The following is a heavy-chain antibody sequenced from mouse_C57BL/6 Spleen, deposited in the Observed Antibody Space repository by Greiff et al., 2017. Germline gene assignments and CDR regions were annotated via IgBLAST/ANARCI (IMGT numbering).Heavy chain of an antibody. CDR2: INPNNGGT. CDR1: GYTFTDYY. J-gene: IGHJ2*01. Sequence: VQLQQSGPELVKPGASVKISCKASGYTFTDYYMNWVKQSHGKSLEWIGDINPNNGGTSYNQKFKGKATLTVDKSSSTAYMELRSLTSEDSAVYYCARPIYYYGTFDYWGQGTTLTVSS. D-gene: IGHD1-1*01. V-gene: IGHV1-26*01. CDR3: ARPIYYYGTFDY.